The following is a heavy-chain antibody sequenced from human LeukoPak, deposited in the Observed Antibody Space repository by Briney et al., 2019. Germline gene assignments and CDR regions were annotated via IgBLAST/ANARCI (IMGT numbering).Heavy chain of an antibody. CDR1: GYSFTSYW. V-gene: IGHV5-51*01. J-gene: IGHJ3*02. D-gene: IGHD4-17*01. Sequence: PGESLKISCKGSGYSFTSYWIGWVRQMPGKGLEWMGIIYPGDSDTRYSPSFQGQVTISADKSISTAYLQWSSLKASDTAMYYCARTKNIMTTVTGGAFDIWGQGTMVTVSS. CDR3: ARTKNIMTTVTGGAFDI. CDR2: IYPGDSDT.